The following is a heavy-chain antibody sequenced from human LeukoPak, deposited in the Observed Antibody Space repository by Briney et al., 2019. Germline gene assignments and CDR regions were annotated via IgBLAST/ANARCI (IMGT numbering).Heavy chain of an antibody. J-gene: IGHJ6*02. D-gene: IGHD6-13*01. Sequence: SETLSLTCAVYGGSFSGYYWSWIRQPPGKGLEWIGEINHSGSTNYNPSLKSRVTISVDTSKNQFSLKLSSVTAADTAVYYCARLVGAAGYYYYYYGMDVWGQGTTVTVSS. CDR3: ARLVGAAGYYYYYYGMDV. CDR1: GGSFSGYY. V-gene: IGHV4-34*01. CDR2: INHSGST.